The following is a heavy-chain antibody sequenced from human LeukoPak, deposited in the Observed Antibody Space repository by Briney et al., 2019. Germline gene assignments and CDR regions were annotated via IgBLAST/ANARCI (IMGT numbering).Heavy chain of an antibody. Sequence: QPGGSLRLSCSASGFTFSSYAMHWVRQAPGKGLEYVSAISSNGGSTYYADSVKGRFTISRDNSKNTLYLQMSSLRAEDTAVYYCVKSYSSGWYGGGYWGQGTLVTVSS. J-gene: IGHJ4*02. CDR2: ISSNGGST. CDR3: VKSYSSGWYGGGY. D-gene: IGHD6-19*01. V-gene: IGHV3-64D*06. CDR1: GFTFSSYA.